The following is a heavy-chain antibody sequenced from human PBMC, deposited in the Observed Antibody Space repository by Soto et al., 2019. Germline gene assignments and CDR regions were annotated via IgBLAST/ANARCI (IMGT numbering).Heavy chain of an antibody. D-gene: IGHD3-22*01. CDR3: ARQTITYYYDSSDDY. CDR1: GGSISSSSYY. CDR2: IYYSGST. Sequence: PSETLSLTCTVSGGSISSSSYYLGWIRQPPGKGLEWIGSIYYSGSTYYNPSLKSRVTISVDTSKNQFSLKLSSVTAADTAVYYCARQTITYYYDSSDDYWGQGTLVTVSS. V-gene: IGHV4-39*01. J-gene: IGHJ4*02.